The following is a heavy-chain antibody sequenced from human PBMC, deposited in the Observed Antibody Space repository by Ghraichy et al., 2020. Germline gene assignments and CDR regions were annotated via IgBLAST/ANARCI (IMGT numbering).Heavy chain of an antibody. Sequence: GGSLRLSCAVFGFTFSNAWMSWVRQAPGKGLEWVGRVKSKADDGATDYAAPVKGRFTISRDDSKNTLYLQMNSLKTEDTAVYYCTTGRRYYDSSGYYPYYFDYWGQGTLVTVSS. J-gene: IGHJ4*02. CDR2: VKSKADDGAT. CDR3: TTGRRYYDSSGYYPYYFDY. D-gene: IGHD3-22*01. CDR1: GFTFSNAW. V-gene: IGHV3-15*01.